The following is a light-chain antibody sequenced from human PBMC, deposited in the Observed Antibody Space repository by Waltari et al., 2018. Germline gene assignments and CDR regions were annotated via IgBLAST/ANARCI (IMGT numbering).Light chain of an antibody. Sequence: DIVMTQSPDSLAVSLGERATINCKSSQRVLYSSNNKTYLAWYQQKPGQPPKLLIYWASTRESGVPDRFSGSGSGTDFTLTISSLQAADVAVYYCQQCYSTPYTFGQGTKLEIK. CDR1: QRVLYSSNNKTY. CDR3: QQCYSTPYT. CDR2: WAS. J-gene: IGKJ2*01. V-gene: IGKV4-1*01.